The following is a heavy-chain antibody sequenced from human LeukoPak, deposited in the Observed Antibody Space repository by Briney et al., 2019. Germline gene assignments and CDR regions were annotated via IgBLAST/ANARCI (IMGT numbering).Heavy chain of an antibody. CDR3: ARAAVATKDDYYYYYMDV. Sequence: PSETLSLTCTVSGGSISSYYWSWIRQPPGKGLEWIGYIYYSGSTNYNPSLKSRVTISVDTSKNQFSPKLSSVTAADTAVYYCARAAVATKDDYYYYYMDVWGKGTTVTVSS. CDR1: GGSISSYY. J-gene: IGHJ6*03. CDR2: IYYSGST. V-gene: IGHV4-59*01. D-gene: IGHD5-12*01.